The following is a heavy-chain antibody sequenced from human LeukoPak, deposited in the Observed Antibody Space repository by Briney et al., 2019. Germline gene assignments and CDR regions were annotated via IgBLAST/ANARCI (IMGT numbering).Heavy chain of an antibody. CDR3: ARDILERRRGYYYYGMDV. CDR1: GYTFTSYD. V-gene: IGHV1-69*13. D-gene: IGHD1-1*01. CDR2: IIPIFGTA. J-gene: IGHJ6*02. Sequence: SVKVSCKASGYTFTSYDINWVRQAPGQGLEWMGGIIPIFGTANYAQKFQGRVTITADESTSTAYMELSSLRSEDTAVYYCARDILERRRGYYYYGMDVWGQGTTVTVSS.